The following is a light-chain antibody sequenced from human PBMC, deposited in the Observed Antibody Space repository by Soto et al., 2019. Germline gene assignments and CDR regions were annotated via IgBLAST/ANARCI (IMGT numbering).Light chain of an antibody. CDR1: SSDVGGYNY. CDR3: ISYRSGTTLV. Sequence: QSALTQPASVSGSPGQSISISCTGTSSDVGGYNYVSWYQQHPGKAPKLIIYEVTNRPPGVSNRFSGSKSGNTASLTISGLQAEDEAEYYCISYRSGTTLVFGGGTKVTVL. CDR2: EVT. V-gene: IGLV2-14*01. J-gene: IGLJ3*02.